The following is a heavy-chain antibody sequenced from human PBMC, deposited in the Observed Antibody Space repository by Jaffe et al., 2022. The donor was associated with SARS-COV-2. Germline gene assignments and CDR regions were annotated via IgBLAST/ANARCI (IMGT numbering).Heavy chain of an antibody. D-gene: IGHD3-3*01. CDR2: ISGSGGST. CDR1: GFTFSSYA. V-gene: IGHV3-23*04. CDR3: AKSHYADYDFWSGYYFYFDY. J-gene: IGHJ4*02. Sequence: EVQLVESGGGLVQPGGSLRLSCAASGFTFSSYAMSWVRQAPGKGLEWVSAISGSGGSTYYADSVKGRFTISRDNSKNTLYLQMNSLRAEDTAVYYCAKSHYADYDFWSGYYFYFDYWGQGTLVTVSS.